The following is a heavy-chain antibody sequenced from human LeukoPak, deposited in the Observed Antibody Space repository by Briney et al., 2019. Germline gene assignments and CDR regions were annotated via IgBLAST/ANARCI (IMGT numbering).Heavy chain of an antibody. CDR3: AKGYSYFDF. CDR1: GITFSSYG. V-gene: IGHV3-23*01. CDR2: ISSTGGTT. Sequence: GGTLRLSCAASGITFSSYGMSWVRQAPGKGLEWVSSISSTGGTTYYADSVKGRFTISRDNSKNTLYLQMNSLRAEDTAVYYCAKGYSYFDFWGQGTLVTVSS. D-gene: IGHD1-1*01. J-gene: IGHJ4*02.